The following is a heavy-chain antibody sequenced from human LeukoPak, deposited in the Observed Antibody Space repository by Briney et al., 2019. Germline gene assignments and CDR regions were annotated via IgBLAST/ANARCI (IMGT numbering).Heavy chain of an antibody. V-gene: IGHV3-11*04. D-gene: IGHD6-13*01. CDR3: ARVVRIPAAGPSFDY. CDR1: GFTFSDYY. Sequence: PGGSLRLSCAASGFTFSDYYMSWIRQAPGKGLEWVSYISSSDSTIYYADSVKGRFTISRDNAKNSLYLQMSSLRAEDTAAYYCARVVRIPAAGPSFDYWGQGTLVTVSS. CDR2: ISSSDSTI. J-gene: IGHJ4*02.